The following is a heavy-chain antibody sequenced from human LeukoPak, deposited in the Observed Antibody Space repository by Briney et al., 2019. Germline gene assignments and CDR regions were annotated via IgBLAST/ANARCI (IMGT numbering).Heavy chain of an antibody. Sequence: GRSLRLSCAVSGFSFSSYGMHWVRQAPGKGLEWVAVIWYDGTNKYYADSVKGRFTISRDNSKNTLYLQMNSLRAEDTAVYYCARDQRGFSYSKYYFDYWGQGTLVTVSS. CDR1: GFSFSSYG. V-gene: IGHV3-33*01. CDR2: IWYDGTNK. CDR3: ARDQRGFSYSKYYFDY. D-gene: IGHD5-18*01. J-gene: IGHJ4*02.